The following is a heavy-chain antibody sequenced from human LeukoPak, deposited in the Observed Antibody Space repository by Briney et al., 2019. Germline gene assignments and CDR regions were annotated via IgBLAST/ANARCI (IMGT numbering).Heavy chain of an antibody. J-gene: IGHJ5*02. CDR3: ARDQDTSTVGWFDP. Sequence: SQTLSLTCTVSGGSISSGGYYWSWIRQHPGKGLEWIGYIYYSGSTYYNPSLKSRVTILVDTSKNQFSLKLSSVTAADTAVYYCARDQDTSTVGWFDPWGQGTLVTVSS. V-gene: IGHV4-31*03. CDR1: GGSISSGGYY. CDR2: IYYSGST. D-gene: IGHD4-17*01.